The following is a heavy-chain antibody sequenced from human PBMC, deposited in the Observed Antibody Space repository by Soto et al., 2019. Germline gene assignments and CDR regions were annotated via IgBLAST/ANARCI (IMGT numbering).Heavy chain of an antibody. J-gene: IGHJ3*02. V-gene: IGHV5-51*01. D-gene: IGHD5-12*01. CDR1: GYSFTSYW. CDR2: ICPGDSDT. Sequence: GESLKLSCKGSGYSFTSYWIGWVRQMPGKGLEWMGIICPGDSDTRYSPSFQGQVTISADKSISTAYLQWSSLKASDTAMYYCARSFPWLQDHAFDIWGQGTMVTVSS. CDR3: ARSFPWLQDHAFDI.